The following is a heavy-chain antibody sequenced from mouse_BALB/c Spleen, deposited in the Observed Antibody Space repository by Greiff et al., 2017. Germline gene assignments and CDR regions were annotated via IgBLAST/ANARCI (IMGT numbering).Heavy chain of an antibody. CDR2: IWAGGST. CDR1: GFSLTSYG. CDR3: ASPWLRGPDYYAMDY. V-gene: IGHV2-9*02. J-gene: IGHJ4*01. Sequence: QVQLQQSGPGLVAPSQSLSITCTVSGFSLTSYGVHWVRQPPGKGLEWLGVIWAGGSTNYNSALISRLSISKDNSKSQVFLKMNSLQTDDTAMYYCASPWLRGPDYYAMDYWGQGTSVTVSS. D-gene: IGHD2-2*01.